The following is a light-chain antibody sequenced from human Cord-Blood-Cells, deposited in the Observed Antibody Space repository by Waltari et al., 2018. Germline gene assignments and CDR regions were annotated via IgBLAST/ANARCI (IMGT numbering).Light chain of an antibody. J-gene: IGKJ5*01. CDR3: NQSYSTPT. Sequence: DIQMTQSPSSLSASVGDRVTITCRASQSISSNLNWYQQKTGKAPKLLIYAASSLQSGVPSRFSGSGSGTDFALTISSLHTEDFATCYCNQSYSTPTFSQGTRLEIK. CDR2: AAS. V-gene: IGKV1-39*01. CDR1: QSISSN.